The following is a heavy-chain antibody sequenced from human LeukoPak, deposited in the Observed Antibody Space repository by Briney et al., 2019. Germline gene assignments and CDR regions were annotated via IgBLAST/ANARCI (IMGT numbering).Heavy chain of an antibody. V-gene: IGHV3-30*03. CDR1: GFTVSSNY. Sequence: GGSLRLSCAASGFTVSSNYMSWVRQAPGKGLEWVAVISYDGSNKYYADSVKGRFTISRDNSKNTLYLQMNSLRAEDTAVYYCARALPHSGYAIPPGYWGQGTLVTVSS. J-gene: IGHJ4*02. D-gene: IGHD5-12*01. CDR2: ISYDGSNK. CDR3: ARALPHSGYAIPPGY.